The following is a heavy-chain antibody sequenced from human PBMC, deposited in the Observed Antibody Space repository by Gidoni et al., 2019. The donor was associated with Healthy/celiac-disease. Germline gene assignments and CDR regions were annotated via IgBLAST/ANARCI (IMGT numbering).Heavy chain of an antibody. CDR1: GFTFSSYA. D-gene: IGHD2-2*01. CDR2: ISYDGSNK. Sequence: GFTFSSYAMHWVRQAPGKGLEWVAVISYDGSNKYYADSVEGRFTISRDNSKNTLYLQMNSLRAEDTAVYYCARPPGYCSSTSCYPAPHYYYYYMDVWGKGTTVTVSS. V-gene: IGHV3-30*01. J-gene: IGHJ6*03. CDR3: ARPPGYCSSTSCYPAPHYYYYYMDV.